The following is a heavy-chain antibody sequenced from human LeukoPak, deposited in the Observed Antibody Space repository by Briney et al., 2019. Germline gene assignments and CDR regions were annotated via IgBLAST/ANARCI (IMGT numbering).Heavy chain of an antibody. CDR2: MNPNSGNT. J-gene: IGHJ6*02. CDR1: GYTFTSYD. D-gene: IGHD6-13*01. Sequence: ASVKDSCKASGYTFTSYDINWVRQATGQGLEWMGWMNPNSGNTGYAQKFQGRVTMTRNTSISTAYMELSSLRSEDTAVYYCARGAAAGANYYYYGMDVWGQGTTVTVSS. V-gene: IGHV1-8*01. CDR3: ARGAAAGANYYYYGMDV.